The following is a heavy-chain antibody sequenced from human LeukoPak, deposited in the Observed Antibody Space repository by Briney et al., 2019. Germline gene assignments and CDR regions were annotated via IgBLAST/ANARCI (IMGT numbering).Heavy chain of an antibody. D-gene: IGHD3-22*01. CDR2: LSAYNGNT. CDR1: GYTLTRYG. Sequence: ASVKVSRRASGYTLTRYGVRWVRHAPAQALEWVGYLSAYNGNTNYAQKLQGRDTMTTDTSTSTAYMELRTLRSDDARVLYCARDLGIDLSVVVITSTGLDYWGQGTLVTVSS. V-gene: IGHV1-18*01. CDR3: ARDLGIDLSVVVITSTGLDY. J-gene: IGHJ4*02.